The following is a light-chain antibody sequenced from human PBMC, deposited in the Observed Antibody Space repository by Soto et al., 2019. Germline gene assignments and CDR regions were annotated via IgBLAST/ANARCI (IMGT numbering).Light chain of an antibody. J-gene: IGKJ2*01. CDR1: QSVNNNY. CDR3: QLYGSAFT. CDR2: GAS. Sequence: EIVLTQSPGTLSLSPGERATLSCRASQSVNNNYLAWYQQKPGQAPRLLIYGASTRATGIPDRLSGSGSGTDFTLTISRLEPEDFAVYYCQLYGSAFTFGQGTKLEIK. V-gene: IGKV3-20*01.